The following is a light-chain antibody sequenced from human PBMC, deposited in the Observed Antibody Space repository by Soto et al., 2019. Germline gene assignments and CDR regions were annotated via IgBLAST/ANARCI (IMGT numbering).Light chain of an antibody. Sequence: QSVLTQPPSVSGAPGQRVTISCTGNYSNIGAGYEVHWYQQIPGTAPKLLISGHNNRPSGVPDRFFGSKSGTSASLTIIGLQAEYEADYYCQSYDSSLSGSGVFGGGTKVTVL. V-gene: IGLV1-40*01. CDR1: YSNIGAGYE. J-gene: IGLJ3*02. CDR3: QSYDSSLSGSGV. CDR2: GHN.